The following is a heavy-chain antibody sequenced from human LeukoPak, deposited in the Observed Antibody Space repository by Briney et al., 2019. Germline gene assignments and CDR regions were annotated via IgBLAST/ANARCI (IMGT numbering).Heavy chain of an antibody. CDR3: ARGGEYQLLPVRFWFDP. Sequence: SETLSLTCTVSGGSISSYYWSWIRQPPGKGLEWTGYIYYSGSTNYNPSLKSRVTIPVDTSKNQFSLKLSSVTAADTAVYYCARGGEYQLLPVRFWFDPWGQGTLVTVSS. J-gene: IGHJ5*02. V-gene: IGHV4-59*01. CDR2: IYYSGST. D-gene: IGHD2-2*01. CDR1: GGSISSYY.